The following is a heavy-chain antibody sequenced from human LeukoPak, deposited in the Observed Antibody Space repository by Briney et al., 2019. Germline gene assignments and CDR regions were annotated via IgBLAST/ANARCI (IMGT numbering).Heavy chain of an antibody. Sequence: SSETLSLTCTVSGGSISSSSYYWGWIRQPPGKGLEWIGSIYYSGSTYYNPSLKSRVTISVDTSKNQFSLKLSSVTAADTAVYYCARFEWDYGDYNWFDPWGQGTLVTVSS. J-gene: IGHJ5*02. D-gene: IGHD4-17*01. CDR1: GGSISSSSYY. CDR3: ARFEWDYGDYNWFDP. CDR2: IYYSGST. V-gene: IGHV4-39*07.